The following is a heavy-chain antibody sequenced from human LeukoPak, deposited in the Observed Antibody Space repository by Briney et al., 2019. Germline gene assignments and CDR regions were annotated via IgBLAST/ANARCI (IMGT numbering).Heavy chain of an antibody. Sequence: PSETLSLTCAVYGGSFSGYYWSWIRQPPGKGLEWIGEINHSGSTNYNPSLKSRVTISVDTSKNQISLKLSSVTAADTAVYYCARGPTYYYDSSGYSFFFQHWGQGTLVTVSS. V-gene: IGHV4-34*01. D-gene: IGHD3-22*01. CDR3: ARGPTYYYDSSGYSFFFQH. CDR1: GGSFSGYY. CDR2: INHSGST. J-gene: IGHJ1*01.